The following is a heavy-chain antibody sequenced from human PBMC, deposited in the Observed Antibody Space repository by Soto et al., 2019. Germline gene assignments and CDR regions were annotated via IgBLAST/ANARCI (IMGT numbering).Heavy chain of an antibody. CDR1: GFTFSTYA. D-gene: IGHD5-18*01. Sequence: GGSLRLSCAASGFTFSTYAMSWVRQAPGKGLEWVSTIDNSGGITYYADSVKGRFTISRDNSKTTLYLPMNSLRAEYTAVYYYAKGGYKYGFLFDCWGQGTLVTVSS. V-gene: IGHV3-23*05. J-gene: IGHJ4*02. CDR2: IDNSGGIT. CDR3: AKGGYKYGFLFDC.